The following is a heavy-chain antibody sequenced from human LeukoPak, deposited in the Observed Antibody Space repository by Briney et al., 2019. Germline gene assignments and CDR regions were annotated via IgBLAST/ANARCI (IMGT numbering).Heavy chain of an antibody. D-gene: IGHD1-14*01. CDR3: AREVMDNLRFDY. CDR1: GYTFTSYY. CDR2: INPSGGDT. V-gene: IGHV1-46*01. Sequence: ASVKVSCKASGYTFTSYYMHWVRQAPGQGLEWMGIINPSGGDTSYAQKFQGRLTMTRDTSTNTIYMELTSLRSEDTAVYYCAREVMDNLRFDYWGQGTLVTVSS. J-gene: IGHJ4*02.